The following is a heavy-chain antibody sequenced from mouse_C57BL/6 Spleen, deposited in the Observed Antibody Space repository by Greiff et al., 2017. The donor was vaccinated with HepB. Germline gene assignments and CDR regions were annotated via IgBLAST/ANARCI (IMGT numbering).Heavy chain of an antibody. Sequence: EVQLQQSGPVLVKPGASVKMSCKASGYTFTDYYMNWVKQSHGKSLEWIGVINPYNGGTSYNQKFKGKATLTVDKSSSTAYMELNSLTSEDSAVYYCASEGGGYYPYYAMDYWGQGTSVTVSS. V-gene: IGHV1-19*01. CDR1: GYTFTDYY. CDR2: INPYNGGT. D-gene: IGHD2-3*01. CDR3: ASEGGGYYPYYAMDY. J-gene: IGHJ4*01.